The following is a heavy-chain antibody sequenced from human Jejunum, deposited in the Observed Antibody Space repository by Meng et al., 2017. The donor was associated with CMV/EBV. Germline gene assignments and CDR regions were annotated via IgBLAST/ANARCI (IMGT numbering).Heavy chain of an antibody. CDR2: IYWNDDK. CDR3: ARLEMVLVPPSILIDS. D-gene: IGHD5-24*01. V-gene: IGHV2-5*01. CDR1: LNTNRVG. J-gene: IGHJ4*02. Sequence: LNTNRVGVAWIPQTPGKALEWLAHIYWNDDKRYSPFLKSRLSITKDTSKNQVVLTMTNMDPVDTATYYCARLEMVLVPPSILIDSWGQGTLVTVSS.